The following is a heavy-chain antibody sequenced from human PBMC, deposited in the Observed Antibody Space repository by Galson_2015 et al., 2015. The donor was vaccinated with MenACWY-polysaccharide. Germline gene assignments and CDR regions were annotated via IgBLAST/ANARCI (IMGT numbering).Heavy chain of an antibody. J-gene: IGHJ2*01. CDR3: ARLAVAGRLNWYLDL. Sequence: CLRLSCAGSRFSCSCNSRSWVRQAAVKGLEWVSSISANTSSTYDTDSVKGRFTISRDNYNNTLYLKMNSLRAEDTALYYCARLAVAGRLNWYLDLWGRGTLVSVSS. CDR1: RFSCSCNS. D-gene: IGHD6-19*01. CDR2: ISANTSST. V-gene: IGHV3-23*01.